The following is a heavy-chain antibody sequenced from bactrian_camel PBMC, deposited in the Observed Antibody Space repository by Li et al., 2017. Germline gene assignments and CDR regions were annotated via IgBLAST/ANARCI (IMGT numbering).Heavy chain of an antibody. D-gene: IGHD2*01. CDR1: AYTPANVR. Sequence: HVQLVESGGGSVQAGGSLRLSCAFDAYTPANVRMAWFRQAPGKEREGVASLASDGSSIYANSLKGRFSISKDSAKNTLYLEMSNLKPEDSAMYYCARYRERSDGYRCYTAEACFSVWGQGTQVTVS. V-gene: IGHV3S53*01. J-gene: IGHJ4*01. CDR2: LASDGSS. CDR3: ARYRERSDGYRCYTAEACFSV.